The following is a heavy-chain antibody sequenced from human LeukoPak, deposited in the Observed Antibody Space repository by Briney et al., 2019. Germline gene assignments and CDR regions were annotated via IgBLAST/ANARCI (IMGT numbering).Heavy chain of an antibody. Sequence: SETLSLTCTVSGGSISSGAHYWSWIRQYPGRGLESIAYMLYSGTTYYNPSLKSRVTISVDRSKNQFSLKLSSVTAADTAVYYCAREVVRGVPRYFDLWGRGTLVTVSS. D-gene: IGHD3-10*01. J-gene: IGHJ2*01. CDR3: AREVVRGVPRYFDL. CDR1: GGSISSGAHY. V-gene: IGHV4-31*03. CDR2: MLYSGTT.